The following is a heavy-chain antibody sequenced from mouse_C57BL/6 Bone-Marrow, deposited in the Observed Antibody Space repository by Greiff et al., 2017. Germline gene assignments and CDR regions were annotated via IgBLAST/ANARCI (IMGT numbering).Heavy chain of an antibody. CDR2: IWWDDDK. D-gene: IGHD2-9*01. Sequence: QVTLKESGPGILQPSQTLSLTCSFSGFSLSTFGMGVGWIRQPPGKGLEWLAHIWWDDDKYYNPALKSRLTISKDTSQNQVFLKIANVDTSDTATYYCARISSYGYGDYWGQGTTLTVSS. CDR3: ARISSYGYGDY. CDR1: GFSLSTFGMG. J-gene: IGHJ2*01. V-gene: IGHV8-8*01.